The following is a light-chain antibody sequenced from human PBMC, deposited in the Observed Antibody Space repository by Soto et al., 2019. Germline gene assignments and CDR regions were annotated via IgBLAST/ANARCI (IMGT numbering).Light chain of an antibody. CDR1: HNIFTY. CDR2: EAS. V-gene: IGKV1-39*01. J-gene: IGKJ2*01. Sequence: DIHMAQSPPSLSASVGDRVTITCRASHNIFTYLNWYQQKSGKAPSLLIYEASHLQSGVPFRFFGSGSGTDFTLTIDNLQHEDSATYYCQQSHSTPPTFGPGTKLEIK. CDR3: QQSHSTPPT.